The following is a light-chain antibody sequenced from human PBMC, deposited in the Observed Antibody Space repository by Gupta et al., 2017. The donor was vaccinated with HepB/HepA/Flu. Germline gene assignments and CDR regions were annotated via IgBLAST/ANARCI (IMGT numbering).Light chain of an antibody. CDR2: AAS. V-gene: IGKV1-39*01. CDR3: QQSYNTPLT. J-gene: IGKJ3*01. Sequence: DIQMTQSPSSLSASVGDRVTITCRASQSIRFYLNWYQQKPGKAPKVLIYAASNLQSGVPSRFSGSGSGTDFTLTISSLQPEDFATYYCQQSYNTPLTFGHGTKVDVK. CDR1: QSIRFY.